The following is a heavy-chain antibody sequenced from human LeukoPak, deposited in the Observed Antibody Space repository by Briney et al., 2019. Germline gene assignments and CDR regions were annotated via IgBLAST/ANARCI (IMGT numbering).Heavy chain of an antibody. Sequence: SETLSLTCAVYGGSFSGYYWSWIRQPPGKGLEWIGEINHSGSTNYNPSLKSRVTISVDTSKNQFSLKLSSVTAADTAVYYCARAFTDSYFDYWGQGTLVTVSS. CDR3: ARAFTDSYFDY. J-gene: IGHJ4*02. V-gene: IGHV4-34*01. D-gene: IGHD3-16*01. CDR2: INHSGST. CDR1: GGSFSGYY.